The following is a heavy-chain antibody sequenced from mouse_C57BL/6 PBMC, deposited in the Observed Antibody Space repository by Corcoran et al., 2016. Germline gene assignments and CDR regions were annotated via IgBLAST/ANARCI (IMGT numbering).Heavy chain of an antibody. D-gene: IGHD1-1*01. Sequence: QIQLVQSGPELKKPGETVKISCKASGYTFTTYGMSWVKQAPGKGLKWMGWINTYSGVPTYADDFKGRFAFSLETSASTAYLQSNNLKNEETATYFYARRYVSSYGYCDVWGTGTTVTVSS. CDR3: ARRYVSSYGYCDV. J-gene: IGHJ1*03. CDR2: INTYSGVP. V-gene: IGHV9-3*01. CDR1: GYTFTTYG.